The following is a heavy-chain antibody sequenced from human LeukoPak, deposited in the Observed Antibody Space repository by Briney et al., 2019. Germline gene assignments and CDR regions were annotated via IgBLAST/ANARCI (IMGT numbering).Heavy chain of an antibody. CDR2: ISYDGSNK. CDR3: ARDLLSRSFYGMDV. D-gene: IGHD3-16*01. J-gene: IGHJ6*02. V-gene: IGHV3-30-3*01. CDR1: GFTFSSYA. Sequence: PGGSLRLSCAASGFTFSSYAMHWVRQAPGKGLEWVAVISYDGSNKYYADSVKGRFTISRDNDKNSLYLQMHSLRAEDTALYYCARDLLSRSFYGMDVWGQGTTVTVSS.